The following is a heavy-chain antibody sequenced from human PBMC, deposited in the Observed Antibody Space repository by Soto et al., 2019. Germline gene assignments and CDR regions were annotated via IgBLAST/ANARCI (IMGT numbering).Heavy chain of an antibody. J-gene: IGHJ6*02. CDR1: GYSFTSYW. V-gene: IGHV5-10-1*01. D-gene: IGHD4-17*01. CDR3: ARHGGLRVGYYGMDV. CDR2: IDPSDSYT. Sequence: HGESLKISCKGSGYSFTSYWISWVRQMPGKGLEWMGRIDPSDSYTNYSPSFQGHVTISADKSISTAYLQWSSLKASDTAMYYCARHGGLRVGYYGMDVWGQGTTVTVSS.